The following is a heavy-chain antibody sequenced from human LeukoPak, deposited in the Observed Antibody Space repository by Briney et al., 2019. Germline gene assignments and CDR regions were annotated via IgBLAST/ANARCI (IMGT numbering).Heavy chain of an antibody. CDR2: ISDSGDYT. CDR3: AKGPPMGKYFTNGVFPPFDY. CDR1: GFAFSSYA. V-gene: IGHV3-23*01. J-gene: IGHJ4*02. Sequence: GGSLRLSCAGSGFAFSSYAMSWVRQAPGQGLEWVSVISDSGDYTSYADSVRGRFTISRDNSRNTLYLQMISLRPEDTAVYYCAKGPPMGKYFTNGVFPPFDYGAQAPQLTVS. D-gene: IGHD2-8*01.